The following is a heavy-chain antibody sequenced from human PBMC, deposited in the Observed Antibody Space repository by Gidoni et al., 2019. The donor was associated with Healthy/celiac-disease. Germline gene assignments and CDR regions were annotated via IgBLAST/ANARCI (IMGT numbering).Heavy chain of an antibody. CDR1: GYSFSSYW. CDR3: ARQRDWNGAPFDY. V-gene: IGHV5-51*01. CDR2: IYPGDSDT. J-gene: IGHJ4*02. Sequence: EVQLVQSGAEVKKPTEALKISCKGSGYSFSSYWLGWLRQMPGKGLEWMGIIYPGDSDTRYGPSFQGQVTISADKSISTAYLQWSSLKASDTAMYYCARQRDWNGAPFDYWGQGTLVTVSS. D-gene: IGHD1-1*01.